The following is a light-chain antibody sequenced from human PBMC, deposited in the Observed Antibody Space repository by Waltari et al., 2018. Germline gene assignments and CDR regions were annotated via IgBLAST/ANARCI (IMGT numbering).Light chain of an antibody. V-gene: IGKV3-20*01. CDR1: QSVSSSY. J-gene: IGKJ2*01. CDR2: GAS. CDR3: QQYDSSPPT. Sequence: CRASQSVSSSYLAWYQPMPGQAPRLLIYGASNRATGIPDRFSGSGSGTDFTLTISRLEPEDFAVYYCQQYDSSPPTFGQGTKLEIK.